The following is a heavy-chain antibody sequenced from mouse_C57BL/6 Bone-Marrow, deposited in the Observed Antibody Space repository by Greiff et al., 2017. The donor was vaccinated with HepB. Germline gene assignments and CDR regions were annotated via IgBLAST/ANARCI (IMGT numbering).Heavy chain of an antibody. D-gene: IGHD1-1*01. Sequence: EVMLVESGGDLVKPGGSLKLSCAASGFTFSSYGMSWVRQTPDKRLEWVATISSGGSYTYYPDSVKGRFTISRDNAKNTLYLQMSSLKSEDTAMYYCARQDYYGSSYWGQGTTLTVSS. J-gene: IGHJ2*01. CDR1: GFTFSSYG. CDR3: ARQDYYGSSY. V-gene: IGHV5-6*01. CDR2: ISSGGSYT.